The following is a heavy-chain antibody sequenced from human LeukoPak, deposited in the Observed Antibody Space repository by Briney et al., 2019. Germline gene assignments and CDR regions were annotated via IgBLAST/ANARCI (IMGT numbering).Heavy chain of an antibody. Sequence: GGSLRLSCTASGFTFNTYAMTWVRQAPGKGPEWLSAISASVGTTYYADSVKGRFTIPRDNSKNTLFLQLNSLRADDTAAYYCAKLPREYCSRTGCPNWFDSWGQGTLVTVSS. CDR1: GFTFNTYA. V-gene: IGHV3-23*01. CDR2: ISASVGTT. D-gene: IGHD2-15*01. J-gene: IGHJ5*01. CDR3: AKLPREYCSRTGCPNWFDS.